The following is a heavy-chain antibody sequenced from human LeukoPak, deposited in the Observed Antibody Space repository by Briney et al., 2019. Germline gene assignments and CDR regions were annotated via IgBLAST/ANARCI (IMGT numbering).Heavy chain of an antibody. CDR2: LYTSGNT. J-gene: IGHJ3*02. V-gene: IGHV4-61*02. Sequence: PSETLSLTCTVSGDSISSGIYYWGWIRQPAGKGLEWIGRLYTSGNTRYNPSLKSRVTISKDTSKNQFSLNLSSVTAADTAVYYCARGYCSGSTCYLAFDIWGQGTMVTVSS. CDR1: GDSISSGIYY. CDR3: ARGYCSGSTCYLAFDI. D-gene: IGHD2-15*01.